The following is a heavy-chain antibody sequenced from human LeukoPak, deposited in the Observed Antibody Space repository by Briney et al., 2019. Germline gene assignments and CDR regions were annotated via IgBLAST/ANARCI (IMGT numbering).Heavy chain of an antibody. Sequence: PGGSLRLSCAASGFPFSSHALSWVRQAPGKGLEWLSYINGRGTYIDYAESLKGRITISRDNAQNSLYLQMNSLRVEDTAVYYCARSGREATEIDYWGQGTLVTVSS. CDR3: ARSGREATEIDY. J-gene: IGHJ4*02. CDR1: GFPFSSHA. D-gene: IGHD1-1*01. V-gene: IGHV3-21*06. CDR2: INGRGTYI.